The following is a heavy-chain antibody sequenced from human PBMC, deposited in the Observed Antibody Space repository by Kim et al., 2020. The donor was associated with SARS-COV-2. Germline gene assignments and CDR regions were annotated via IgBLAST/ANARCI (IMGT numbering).Heavy chain of an antibody. CDR2: IYSGGST. J-gene: IGHJ3*02. D-gene: IGHD3-22*01. Sequence: GGSLRLSCAASGFIVSSNYMSWVRQAPGKGLEWVSVIYSGGSTYYADSVKGRFTISRDNSKNTLYLQMNSLRAEDTAVYYCVFSAPHDSSGYYSRFAFDIWGQGTMVTVSS. CDR3: VFSAPHDSSGYYSRFAFDI. V-gene: IGHV3-53*01. CDR1: GFIVSSNY.